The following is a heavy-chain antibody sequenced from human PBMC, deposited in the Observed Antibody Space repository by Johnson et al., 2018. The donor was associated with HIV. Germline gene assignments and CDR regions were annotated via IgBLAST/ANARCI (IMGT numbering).Heavy chain of an antibody. V-gene: IGHV3-66*01. CDR2: IYSGGST. Sequence: VQLVESGGGLIQPGGSLRLSCAASGFTVSSNYMSWVRQAPGKGLEWVSVIYSGGSTYYADSVKGRFTISRDNSKNTLYLQMNSMRAEDTAGDYCGRDQDLGYYDSTAFDIWGPGTIVTVSS. J-gene: IGHJ3*02. CDR1: GFTVSSNY. CDR3: GRDQDLGYYDSTAFDI. D-gene: IGHD3-22*01.